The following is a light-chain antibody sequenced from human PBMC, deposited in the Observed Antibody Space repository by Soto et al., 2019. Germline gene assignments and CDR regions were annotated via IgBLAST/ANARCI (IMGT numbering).Light chain of an antibody. V-gene: IGLV2-11*01. CDR2: DVS. Sequence: QSALTQPRSVSGSPGQSVTISCTGTSSDVGDYNYVSRYQQHPGKAPKLMIYDVSKRPSGVPDRFSGSKSGNTASLTISGLQAEDEADYFCCSYAGSYTYVFGTGTKLTVL. CDR3: CSYAGSYTYV. CDR1: SSDVGDYNY. J-gene: IGLJ1*01.